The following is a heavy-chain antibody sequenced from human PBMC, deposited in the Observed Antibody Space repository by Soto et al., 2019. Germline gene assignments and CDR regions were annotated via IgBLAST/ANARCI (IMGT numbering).Heavy chain of an antibody. V-gene: IGHV4-34*01. J-gene: IGHJ4*02. CDR3: ARDLGDSSGYYYFTLHY. CDR2: INHSGST. CDR1: GGSFSSYY. Sequence: SETLSLTCAVYGGSFSSYYWSWIRQPPGKGLEWIGEINHSGSTNYNPSLKSRVTISVDTSKNQFSLKLSSVTAADTAVYYCARDLGDSSGYYYFTLHYWGQGTLVTVSS. D-gene: IGHD3-22*01.